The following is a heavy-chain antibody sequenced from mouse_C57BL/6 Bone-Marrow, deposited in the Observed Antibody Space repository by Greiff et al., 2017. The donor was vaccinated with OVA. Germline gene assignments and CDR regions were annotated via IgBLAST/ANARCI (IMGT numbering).Heavy chain of an antibody. V-gene: IGHV1-69*01. CDR1: GYTFTSYW. CDR2: IDPSASYT. CDR3: ARDGVYYGEFAY. Sequence: QVQLQQPGAELVMPGASVKLSCKASGYTFTSYWMHWVKQRPGQGLEWIGEIDPSASYTTSNQKFKGKSTLTVDKSSTTAYMQLSSLTSEDSAVYYGARDGVYYGEFAYWGQGTLVTVSA. D-gene: IGHD1-1*01. J-gene: IGHJ3*01.